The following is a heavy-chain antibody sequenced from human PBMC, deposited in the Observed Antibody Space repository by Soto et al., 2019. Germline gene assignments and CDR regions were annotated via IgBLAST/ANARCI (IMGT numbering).Heavy chain of an antibody. CDR3: AREDGVVGDTSAFDY. J-gene: IGHJ4*02. V-gene: IGHV3-48*03. D-gene: IGHD1-26*01. CDR2: ISSSGSTI. CDR1: GFTFSSYE. Sequence: EVQLVESGGGLVQPGGSLRLSCAASGFTFSSYEMNWVRQAPGKGLEWVSYISSSGSTIYYADSVKGRFTISRDNAQNSLFLQMNSLRVEDTAVYYCAREDGVVGDTSAFDYLGQGTLVTVSS.